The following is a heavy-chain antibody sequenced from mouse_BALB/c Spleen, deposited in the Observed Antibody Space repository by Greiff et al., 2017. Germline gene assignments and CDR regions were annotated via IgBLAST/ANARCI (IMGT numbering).Heavy chain of an antibody. CDR1: GFAFSSYD. CDR3: ARHGTTVVRSAMDY. J-gene: IGHJ4*01. CDR2: ISSGGGST. Sequence: EVQRVESGGGLVKPGGSLKLSCAASGFAFSSYDMSWVRQTPEKRLEWVAYISSGGGSTYYPDTVKGRFTISRDNAKNTRYLQMSSLTSEDTAMYYCARHGTTVVRSAMDYWGQGTSVTVSS. V-gene: IGHV5-12-1*01. D-gene: IGHD1-1*01.